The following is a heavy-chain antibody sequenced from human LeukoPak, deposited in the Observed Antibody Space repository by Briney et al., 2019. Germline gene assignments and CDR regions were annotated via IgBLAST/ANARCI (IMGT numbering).Heavy chain of an antibody. CDR1: GGSFSGYS. CDR3: ARNLESTPPDY. CDR2: INHSGST. J-gene: IGHJ4*02. Sequence: SETLSLTCAVYGGSFSGYSWTWIRQPPGKGLEWIGEINHSGSTNYNPSLKGRVTISVDTSRNQFSLKLSSVTAADTAVYYCARNLESTPPDYWGQGTLVTVSS. V-gene: IGHV4-34*01.